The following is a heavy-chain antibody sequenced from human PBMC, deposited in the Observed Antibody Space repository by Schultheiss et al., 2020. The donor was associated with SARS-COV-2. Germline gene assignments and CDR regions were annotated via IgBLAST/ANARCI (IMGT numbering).Heavy chain of an antibody. Sequence: GGSLRLSCAASGFTFSSYAMSWVRQAPGKGLEWVSAISGSGGSTYYADSVKGRFTISRDNSKNTLYLQMNTLRAEDTAVYYCARVADYDFWSGLSEDWFDPWGQGTLVTVSS. CDR1: GFTFSSYA. V-gene: IGHV3-23*01. CDR3: ARVADYDFWSGLSEDWFDP. J-gene: IGHJ5*02. D-gene: IGHD3-3*01. CDR2: ISGSGGST.